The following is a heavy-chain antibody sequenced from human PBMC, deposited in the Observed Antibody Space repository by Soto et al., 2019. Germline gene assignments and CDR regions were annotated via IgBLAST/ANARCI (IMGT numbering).Heavy chain of an antibody. V-gene: IGHV4-4*07. Sequence: PSETLSLTCTVSGGSMSSYYWTWIRQSAGKGLEWIGRIYSSGGTHYNPSLKSRVTISLDTSKNQFSLRLNSVTAADTAVYYCARGQRFSDSFDPWGQETLVTVSS. J-gene: IGHJ5*02. D-gene: IGHD3-3*01. CDR3: ARGQRFSDSFDP. CDR1: GGSMSSYY. CDR2: IYSSGGT.